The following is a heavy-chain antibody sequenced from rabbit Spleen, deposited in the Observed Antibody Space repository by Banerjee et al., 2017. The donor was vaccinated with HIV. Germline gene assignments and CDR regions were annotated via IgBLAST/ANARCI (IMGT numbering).Heavy chain of an antibody. CDR1: GVSFSGSSY. D-gene: IGHD1-1*01. V-gene: IGHV1S45*01. CDR3: ARDLVAVIGWNFNL. Sequence: QEQLVESGGDLVKPGASLTLTCIASGVSFSGSSYMCWVRQAPGKGLEWIACIHTGSSAFTYFASWAKGRFTISKTSSTTVTLQMTSLTAADTATYFCARDLVAVIGWNFNLWGPGTLVTVS. J-gene: IGHJ4*01. CDR2: IHTGSSAFT.